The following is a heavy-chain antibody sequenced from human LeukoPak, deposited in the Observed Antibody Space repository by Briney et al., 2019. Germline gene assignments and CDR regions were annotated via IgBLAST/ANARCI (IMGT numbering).Heavy chain of an antibody. CDR2: IRSKAYGGTT. CDR3: TPQDIVVVPAAESPYWFDP. CDR1: GFTFGDYA. J-gene: IGHJ5*02. Sequence: GGSLRLSCTASGFTFGDYAMSWVRQAPGKGLEWVGFIRSKAYGGTTEYAASVKGRFTILRDDSKSIAYLQMNSLKTEDTAVYYCTPQDIVVVPAAESPYWFDPWGQGTLVTVSS. D-gene: IGHD2-2*01. V-gene: IGHV3-49*04.